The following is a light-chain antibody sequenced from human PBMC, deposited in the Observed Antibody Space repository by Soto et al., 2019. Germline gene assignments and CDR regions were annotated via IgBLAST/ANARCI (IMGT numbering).Light chain of an antibody. CDR1: SSDVGGYNY. J-gene: IGLJ1*01. CDR2: DVS. V-gene: IGLV2-14*01. Sequence: QCALTQPAYVSTSAGQSITISCPGTSSDVGGYNYVSWYQQHPGKAPKLMIYDVSNRPSGVSNRFSGSKSGNTASLTISGLQAEDEADYYCSSYTSSSTNYVFGTGTKVTV. CDR3: SSYTSSSTNYV.